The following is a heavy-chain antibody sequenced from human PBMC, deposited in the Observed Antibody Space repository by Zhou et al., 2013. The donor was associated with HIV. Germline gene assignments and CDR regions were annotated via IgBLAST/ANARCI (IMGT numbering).Heavy chain of an antibody. J-gene: IGHJ3*02. CDR3: ARVTGYCSSTSCHTHAFDI. Sequence: QGHLVQSGPEVKSPGASVKVSCKASGYSFSAYYMHWVRQAPGQGLEWMGWISAYNGNTNYAQKLQGRVTMTTDTSTSTAYMELRSLRSDDTAVYYCARVTGYCSSTSCHTHAFDIWGQGTMVTVSS. V-gene: IGHV1-18*04. CDR1: GYSFSAYY. CDR2: ISAYNGNT. D-gene: IGHD2-2*01.